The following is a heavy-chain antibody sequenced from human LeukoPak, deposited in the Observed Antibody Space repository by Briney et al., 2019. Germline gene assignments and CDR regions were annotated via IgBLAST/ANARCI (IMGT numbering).Heavy chain of an antibody. J-gene: IGHJ4*02. V-gene: IGHV4-39*01. CDR1: GGSISSSSYY. CDR3: AKRWRDTTVVTPFDY. Sequence: SETLSLTCTVSGGSISSSSYYWGWIRQPPGKGLEWIGSIYYSGSTYYNPSLKSRVTISVDTSKNQFSLKLSSVTAADTAVYYCAKRWRDTTVVTPFDYWGQGTLVTVSS. D-gene: IGHD4-23*01. CDR2: IYYSGST.